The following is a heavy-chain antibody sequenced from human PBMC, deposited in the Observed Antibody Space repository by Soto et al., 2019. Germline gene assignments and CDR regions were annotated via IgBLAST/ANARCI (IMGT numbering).Heavy chain of an antibody. Sequence: GGSLRLSCVASGFIFSSHSMNWVRQAPGKGLEWVSSISTSGEFTYYADSLRGRFTTSRDSAKNSLYLQMSSLRAEDTAVYYCARDAQGRGSGAYDYWGRGTLVTVSS. V-gene: IGHV3-21*06. CDR2: ISTSGEFT. CDR3: ARDAQGRGSGAYDY. D-gene: IGHD3-10*01. CDR1: GFIFSSHS. J-gene: IGHJ4*02.